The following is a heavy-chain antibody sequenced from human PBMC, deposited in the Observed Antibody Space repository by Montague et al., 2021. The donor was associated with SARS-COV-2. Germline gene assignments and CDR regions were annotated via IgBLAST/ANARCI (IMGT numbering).Heavy chain of an antibody. V-gene: IGHV4-59*13. D-gene: IGHD2-21*01. Sequence: SETLSLTCSVSGGSINNYYWGWVRQSPGKGLEWIGYIYYSGSVTTSYNPSLKSRVSISVDTSENQVSLKLTSVTDADTAVYYCARRGGGEVFARFMYWYFDVWSRGSLVTVSS. CDR1: GGSINNYY. CDR3: ARRGGGEVFARFMYWYFDV. CDR2: IYYSGSVTT. J-gene: IGHJ2*01.